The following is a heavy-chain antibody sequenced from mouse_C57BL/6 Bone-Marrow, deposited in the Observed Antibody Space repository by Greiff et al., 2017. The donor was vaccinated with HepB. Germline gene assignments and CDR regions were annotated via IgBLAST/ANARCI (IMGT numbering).Heavy chain of an antibody. D-gene: IGHD2-5*01. CDR1: GFSFNTYA. Sequence: VQLVESGGGLVQPKGSLKLSCAASGFSFNTYAMNWVRQAPGKGLEWVARIRSKSNNYATYYADSVKDRFTISRDDSESMLYLQMNNLKTEDTAMYYCVRPSYYSNPFAYWGQGTLVTVSA. CDR3: VRPSYYSNPFAY. CDR2: IRSKSNNYAT. V-gene: IGHV10-1*01. J-gene: IGHJ3*01.